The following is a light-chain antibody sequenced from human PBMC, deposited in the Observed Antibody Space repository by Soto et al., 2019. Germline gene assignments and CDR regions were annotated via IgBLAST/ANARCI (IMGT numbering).Light chain of an antibody. J-gene: IGKJ2*01. Sequence: EIVLTQSPGTLSLSPGERATLSCRASQSVSSSYLAWYQQKPGQAPSLLIYGASSRATGIPDRFSGSGSGTDFTLTISRLAPEDFAVYYCQQYGSSPYTFGPGTNLEIK. CDR2: GAS. CDR1: QSVSSSY. CDR3: QQYGSSPYT. V-gene: IGKV3-20*01.